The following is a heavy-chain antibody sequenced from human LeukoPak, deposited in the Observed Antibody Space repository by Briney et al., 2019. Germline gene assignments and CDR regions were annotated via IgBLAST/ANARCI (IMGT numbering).Heavy chain of an antibody. CDR1: GFTFSNAW. CDR3: TTGYCSGGSCYSSYFDY. CDR2: IKSKTDGGTT. D-gene: IGHD2-15*01. V-gene: IGHV3-15*01. Sequence: GGSLRLSCAASGFTFSNAWMSWVRQAPGKGLEWVGRIKSKTDGGTTDYAAPVKGRFTISRDDSKNTLYLRMNSLKTEDTAVYYCTTGYCSGGSCYSSYFDYWGQGTLVTVSS. J-gene: IGHJ4*02.